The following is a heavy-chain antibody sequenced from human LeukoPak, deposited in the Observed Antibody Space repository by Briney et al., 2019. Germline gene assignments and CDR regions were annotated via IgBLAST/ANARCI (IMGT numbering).Heavy chain of an antibody. J-gene: IGHJ6*03. CDR1: GFTFSSYG. V-gene: IGHV3-33*06. D-gene: IGHD1-26*01. CDR2: IWYDGSNK. Sequence: GRSLRLSCAAFGFTFSSYGMHWARPPPGKGLEWVEVIWYDGSNKYYADSVKGRFTISRDNSKNTLYLQTTSHSAEETAVYYCAKAGGSYYYYYYMDVWGKGTTVTVSS. CDR3: AKAGGSYYYYYYMDV.